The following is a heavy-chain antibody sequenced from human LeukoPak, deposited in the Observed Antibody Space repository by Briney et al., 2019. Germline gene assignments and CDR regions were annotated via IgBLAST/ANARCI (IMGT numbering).Heavy chain of an antibody. CDR2: ISYDGSNK. V-gene: IGHV3-30*04. D-gene: IGHD3-3*01. Sequence: GGSLRLSCAASGFTFSSYAMHWVRQAPGKGLEWVAVISYDGSNKYYADSVKGRFTISRDNSKNTLYLQMNSLRAEDTAVYYCARDDPYDFWSGYFDYWGQGTLVTVSS. CDR3: ARDDPYDFWSGYFDY. J-gene: IGHJ4*02. CDR1: GFTFSSYA.